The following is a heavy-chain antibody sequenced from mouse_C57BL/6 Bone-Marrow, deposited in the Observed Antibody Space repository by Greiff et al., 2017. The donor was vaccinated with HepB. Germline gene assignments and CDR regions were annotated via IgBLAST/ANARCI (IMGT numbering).Heavy chain of an antibody. CDR2: IYPRSGNT. D-gene: IGHD1-1*01. V-gene: IGHV1-81*01. J-gene: IGHJ2*01. CDR1: GYTFTSYG. CDR3: ARFPHYYGSSYLFFDY. Sequence: VKLQESGAELARPGASVKLSCKASGYTFTSYGISWVKQRTGQGLEWIGEIYPRSGNTYYNEKFKGKATLTADKSSSTAYMELRSLTSEDSAVYFCARFPHYYGSSYLFFDYWGQGTTLTVSS.